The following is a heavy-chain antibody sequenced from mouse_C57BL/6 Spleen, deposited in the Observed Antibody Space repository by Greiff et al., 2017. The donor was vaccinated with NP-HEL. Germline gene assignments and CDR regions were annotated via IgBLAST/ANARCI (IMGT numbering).Heavy chain of an antibody. J-gene: IGHJ3*01. CDR2: IDPEDGET. D-gene: IGHD1-1*01. V-gene: IGHV14-2*01. Sequence: EVQLQESGAELVKPGASVKLSCTASGFNIKDYYMHWVKQRTEQGLEWIGRIDPEDGETKYAPKFQGKATITADTSPNTAYLRLSSLTSEDTAVYYCARERIYYYGSSYGFAYWGQGTLVTVSA. CDR3: ARERIYYYGSSYGFAY. CDR1: GFNIKDYY.